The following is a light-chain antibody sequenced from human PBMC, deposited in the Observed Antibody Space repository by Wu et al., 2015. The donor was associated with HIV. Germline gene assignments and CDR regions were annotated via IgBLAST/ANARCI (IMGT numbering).Light chain of an antibody. CDR2: GAP. Sequence: TQSPSSVYASTGDKVTITCRASQDIGIYLGWYQQKPGRAPKLLIYGAPTLENGVPSRFTGSGSGTHFSLTVTCLQSEDFATYYCQQYHSFPFTFGGGTKVDVK. CDR3: QQYHSFPFT. V-gene: IGKV1-8*01. J-gene: IGKJ4*01. CDR1: QDIGIY.